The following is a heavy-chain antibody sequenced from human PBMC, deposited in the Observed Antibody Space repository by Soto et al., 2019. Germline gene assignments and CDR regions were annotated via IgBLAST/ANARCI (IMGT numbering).Heavy chain of an antibody. J-gene: IGHJ6*02. V-gene: IGHV3-23*01. Sequence: GGSLRLSCATSGFNFNNYAMSWVRQAPGERLELVSFISSSGGTTYYADSVKGRFTISRYNSRNTVFLQMNTLGAEDTAVYYCVRERGLSSFYGMDVWGQGTTVTFSS. D-gene: IGHD3-10*01. CDR3: VRERGLSSFYGMDV. CDR1: GFNFNNYA. CDR2: ISSSGGTT.